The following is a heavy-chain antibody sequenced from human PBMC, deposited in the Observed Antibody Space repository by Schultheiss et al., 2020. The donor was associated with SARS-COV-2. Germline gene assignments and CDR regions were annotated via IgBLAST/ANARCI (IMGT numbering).Heavy chain of an antibody. CDR3: ASYDSSGYYFDY. CDR2: IYTSGST. Sequence: SQTLSLTCAVYGGSFIGYYWIRQPPGKGLEWIGRIYTSGSTNYNPSLKSRVTISVDTSKNQFSLKLSSVTAADTAVYYCASYDSSGYYFDYWGQGTLVTVSS. CDR1: GGSFIGYY. D-gene: IGHD3-22*01. V-gene: IGHV4-59*10. J-gene: IGHJ4*02.